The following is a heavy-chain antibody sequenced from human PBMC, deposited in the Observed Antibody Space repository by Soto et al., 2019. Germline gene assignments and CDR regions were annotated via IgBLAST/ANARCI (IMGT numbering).Heavy chain of an antibody. CDR1: GFTFSSYG. CDR3: AKERREYIGYDYGY. D-gene: IGHD5-12*01. Sequence: QVQLVESGGGVVQPGRSLRLSCAASGFTFSSYGMHWVRQAPGKGLEWVAVISYDGSNKYYADSVKGRFTISRDNSKNTLYLQMNSLRAEDMAVYYCAKERREYIGYDYGYWGQGTLVTVSS. V-gene: IGHV3-30*18. J-gene: IGHJ4*02. CDR2: ISYDGSNK.